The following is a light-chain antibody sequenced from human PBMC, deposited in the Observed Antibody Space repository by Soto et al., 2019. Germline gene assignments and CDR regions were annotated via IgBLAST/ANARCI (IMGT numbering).Light chain of an antibody. Sequence: QSVLTQPASVSGAPGQAIAISCTGTSSDVGAYDYVSWYQQHPDRAPRLVIYEVRNRPSGVSNRFSGSKSVTTATLTISGLQAEDEADYYCASHTTTNTRVFGTGTRSPS. CDR3: ASHTTTNTRV. CDR1: SSDVGAYDY. V-gene: IGLV2-14*03. CDR2: EVR. J-gene: IGLJ1*01.